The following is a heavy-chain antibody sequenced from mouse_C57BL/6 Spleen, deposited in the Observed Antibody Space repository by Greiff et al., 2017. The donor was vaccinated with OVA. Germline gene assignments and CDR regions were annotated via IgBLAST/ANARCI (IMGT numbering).Heavy chain of an antibody. CDR2: IDPSDSYT. CDR1: GYTFNSYW. CDR3: ARFKKGFAY. Sequence: QVQLQQPGAELVMPGASVKLSCKASGYTFNSYWMHWVKQRPGQGLEWIGEIDPSDSYTNYNQKFKGKSTLTVDKSSSTAYMQLSSLTSEDSAVYYCARFKKGFAYWGQGTLVTVSA. J-gene: IGHJ3*01. V-gene: IGHV1-69*01.